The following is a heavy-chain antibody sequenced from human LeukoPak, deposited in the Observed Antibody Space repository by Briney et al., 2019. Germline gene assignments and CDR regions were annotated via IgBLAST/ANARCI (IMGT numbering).Heavy chain of an antibody. J-gene: IGHJ6*03. D-gene: IGHD5-12*01. Sequence: SQTLSLTCTFSVGSISSGSYYWSWIRQPAGKGLEWIGRIYTSGSTNYNPSLKSRVTMSVDTSKNQFSLKLSSVTAADTAVYYCARSGVARHYMDVWGKGTTVTVSS. CDR1: VGSISSGSYY. CDR3: ARSGVARHYMDV. CDR2: IYTSGST. V-gene: IGHV4-61*02.